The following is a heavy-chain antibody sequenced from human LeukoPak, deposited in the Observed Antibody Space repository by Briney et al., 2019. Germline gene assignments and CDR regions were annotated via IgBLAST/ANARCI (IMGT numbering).Heavy chain of an antibody. V-gene: IGHV5-51*01. D-gene: IGHD6-13*01. CDR3: ARSPIAAAGRPYYFDY. J-gene: IGHJ4*02. CDR1: GYSFTSYW. CDR2: IYPGDSDT. Sequence: GETLQISCQGSGYSFTSYWIGWVRQLPGKGLEWMGIIYPGDSDTRYSPSFQGQVTISADKSISTAYLQWSSLKASDTAMYYCARSPIAAAGRPYYFDYWGQGTLVTGAS.